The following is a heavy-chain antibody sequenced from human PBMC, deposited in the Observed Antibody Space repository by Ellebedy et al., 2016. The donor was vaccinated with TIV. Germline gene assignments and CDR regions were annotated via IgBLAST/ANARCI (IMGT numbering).Heavy chain of an antibody. CDR3: ARVTTALDY. V-gene: IGHV4-30-2*01. J-gene: IGHJ4*02. CDR2: IYHSGST. D-gene: IGHD3-22*01. Sequence: SETLSLXCTVSGGSISSGGYYWSWIRQPPGKGLEWIGYIYHSGSTYYNPSLKSRVTISVDRSKNQFSLKLSSVTAADTAVYYCARVTTALDYWGQGTLVTVSS. CDR1: GGSISSGGYY.